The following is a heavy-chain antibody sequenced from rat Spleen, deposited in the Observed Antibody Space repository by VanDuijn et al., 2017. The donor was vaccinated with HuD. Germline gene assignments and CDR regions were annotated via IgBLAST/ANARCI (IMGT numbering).Heavy chain of an antibody. CDR1: GFTFTKHG. CDR2: VSTGGGNT. V-gene: IGHV5S14*01. CDR3: ARQAVTMMVLIPTHYFDC. Sequence: EVQLVESGGGLVQPGRSLKLSCAASGFTFTKHGMAWVRQTPTKGLEWVASVSTGGGNTYYRDSVRGRFTISRDNAENTQYLQMDSLRSEDTATYYCARQAVTMMVLIPTHYFDCWGQGVMVTVSS. J-gene: IGHJ2*01. D-gene: IGHD1-12*02.